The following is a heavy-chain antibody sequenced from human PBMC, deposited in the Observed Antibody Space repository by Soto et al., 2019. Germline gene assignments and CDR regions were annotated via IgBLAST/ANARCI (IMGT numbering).Heavy chain of an antibody. V-gene: IGHV3-11*01. CDR3: ARDLGTSGTRVYGMDV. J-gene: IGHJ6*02. D-gene: IGHD2-2*01. CDR1: GSTFSDYY. Sequence: QVQLVESGGGLVKPGGSLRLSCAASGSTFSDYYMSWIRQAPGKGLEWVSYISSSGSTIYYADSVKGRFTISRDNAKKSLFLQMNSLRAEDTAVYYCARDLGTSGTRVYGMDVWGQGTTVTVSS. CDR2: ISSSGSTI.